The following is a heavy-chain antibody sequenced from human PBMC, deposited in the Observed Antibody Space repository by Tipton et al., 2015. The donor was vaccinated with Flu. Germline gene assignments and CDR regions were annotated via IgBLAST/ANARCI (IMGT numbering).Heavy chain of an antibody. CDR2: IYYSGST. Sequence: TLSLTCTVSGGSISSYYWSWIRQPPGKGLEWIGYIYYSGSTNYNPSLKSRVTISVDTSKNQFSPKLSSVTAADTAVYYCARDRSYSGYDYWGQGTLVTVSS. V-gene: IGHV4-59*01. CDR1: GGSISSYY. D-gene: IGHD5-12*01. CDR3: ARDRSYSGYDY. J-gene: IGHJ4*02.